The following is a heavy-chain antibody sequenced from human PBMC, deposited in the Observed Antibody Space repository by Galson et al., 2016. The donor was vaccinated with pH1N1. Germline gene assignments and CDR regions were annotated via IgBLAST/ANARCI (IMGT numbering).Heavy chain of an antibody. D-gene: IGHD6-13*01. CDR2: ISAINASP. V-gene: IGHV1-18*01. CDR3: ARTAAAAYFDY. J-gene: IGHJ4*02. Sequence: SVKVSCKASGYTFTAYGINWVRQAPGQGLEWMGRISAINASPSYAQKFQGRVTMTSDPSTKTAYMELGSLRYDDTAVYYCARTAAAAYFDYWGQGTLITVSS. CDR1: GYTFTAYG.